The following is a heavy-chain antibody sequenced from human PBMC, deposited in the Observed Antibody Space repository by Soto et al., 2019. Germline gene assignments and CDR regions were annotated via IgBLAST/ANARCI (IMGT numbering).Heavy chain of an antibody. J-gene: IGHJ5*02. V-gene: IGHV1-18*01. CDR3: ARVLVIVVVGPWFDP. Sequence: ASVKVCCKASGYSFIDYGISWVRQAPGQGLEWMGSISGHNGNTNYAQKFRERVTMTIDTSTTTAQMELRSLSSDDTAVYYCARVLVIVVVGPWFDP. D-gene: IGHD2-2*01. CDR1: GYSFIDYG. CDR2: ISGHNGNT.